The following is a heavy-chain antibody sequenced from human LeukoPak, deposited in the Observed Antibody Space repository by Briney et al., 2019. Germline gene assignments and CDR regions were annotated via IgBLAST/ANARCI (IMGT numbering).Heavy chain of an antibody. CDR2: ISSSGSTI. CDR3: AREAVTPYYSMDV. V-gene: IGHV3-48*04. CDR1: GFTFSSYG. Sequence: PGGSLRLSCAASGFTFSSYGMHWVRQAPGKGLEWVSYISSSGSTIYYADSVKGRFTISRDNAKNSLYLQMNSLRAEDTAVYYCAREAVTPYYSMDVWGQGTTVTVSS. D-gene: IGHD3-10*01. J-gene: IGHJ6*02.